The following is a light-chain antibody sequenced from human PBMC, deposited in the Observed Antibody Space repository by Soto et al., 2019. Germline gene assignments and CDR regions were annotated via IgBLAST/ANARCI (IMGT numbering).Light chain of an antibody. Sequence: DIQMTQSPFSLSAPVGDRVTITCRASQSISNYLNWYQQKQGKAPKLLIYAASTLQSGVPSRFSGSGSGTDFTLTISRLEPEDFAVYFCQQYGNSPPGTFGQGTRLEIK. CDR3: QQYGNSPPGT. CDR2: AAS. CDR1: QSISNY. V-gene: IGKV1-39*01. J-gene: IGKJ5*01.